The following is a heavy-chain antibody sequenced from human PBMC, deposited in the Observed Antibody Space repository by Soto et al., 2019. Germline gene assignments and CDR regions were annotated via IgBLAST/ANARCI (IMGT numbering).Heavy chain of an antibody. CDR2: IKQDGSEK. V-gene: IGHV3-7*01. Sequence: PGGSLRLSCEASGFTFSSYWMNWVRQAPGKGLEWVANIKQDGSEKNYVDSVKGRFTISRDNAKNSLYLEMNSLRVEDTAVYYCARSTDYWGQGTLVTVSS. CDR1: GFTFSSYW. CDR3: ARSTDY. J-gene: IGHJ4*02.